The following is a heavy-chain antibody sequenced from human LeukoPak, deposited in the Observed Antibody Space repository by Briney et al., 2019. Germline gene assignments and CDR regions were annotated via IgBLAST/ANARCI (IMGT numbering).Heavy chain of an antibody. V-gene: IGHV3-33*06. J-gene: IGHJ4*02. CDR3: AKEAAAGYFDY. CDR1: GFSFGNYA. D-gene: IGHD6-13*01. Sequence: GGSLRLSCVASGFSFGNYAMSWVRQAPGKGLEWVAVIWYDGSNKYYADSVKGRFTISRDNSKNTLYLQMNSLRAEDTAVYYCAKEAAAGYFDYWGQGTLVTVSS. CDR2: IWYDGSNK.